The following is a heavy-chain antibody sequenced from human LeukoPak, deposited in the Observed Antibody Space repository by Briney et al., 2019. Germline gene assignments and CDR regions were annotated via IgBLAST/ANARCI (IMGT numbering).Heavy chain of an antibody. Sequence: PGGSLRLSCAASGFTFSSYWMSWVRRAPGKGLEWVANINQDGSEKYYVDSVKGRFTISRDNAKNSLYLQMNSLRAEDTAVYYCAREVLVVTANPDDYYYYYYMDVWGKGTTVTISS. CDR1: GFTFSSYW. J-gene: IGHJ6*03. D-gene: IGHD2-21*02. CDR3: AREVLVVTANPDDYYYYYYMDV. CDR2: INQDGSEK. V-gene: IGHV3-7*01.